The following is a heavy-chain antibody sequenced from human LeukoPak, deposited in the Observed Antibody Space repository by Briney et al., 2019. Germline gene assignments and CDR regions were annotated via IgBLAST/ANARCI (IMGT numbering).Heavy chain of an antibody. J-gene: IGHJ6*03. V-gene: IGHV4-34*01. Sequence: PSETLSLTCAVYGGSFSGYYWSWIRQPPGKGLEWIGEINHSGSTNYNPSLKSRVTISVDTSKNQFSLKLSSVTAADTAVYYCARLKRKGPYGSGSNPYYYYMDVWGKGTTVTISS. CDR2: INHSGST. CDR3: ARLKRKGPYGSGSNPYYYYMDV. CDR1: GGSFSGYY. D-gene: IGHD3-10*01.